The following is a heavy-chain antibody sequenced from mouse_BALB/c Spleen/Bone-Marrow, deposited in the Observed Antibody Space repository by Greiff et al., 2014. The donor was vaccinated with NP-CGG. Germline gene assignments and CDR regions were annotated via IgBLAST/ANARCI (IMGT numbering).Heavy chain of an antibody. CDR2: IRNKANGYTT. Sequence: GQLKGSGGGLGQPGGSLRISCATFGVTFTDYYKRWGRPPPGKALEGLGFIRNKANGYTTEYSASVKGRFTISRDNSQSILYLQMNTLRAEDSATYYCARDVGNYVRFAYWGQGTLVTVSA. CDR1: GVTFTDYY. CDR3: ARDVGNYVRFAY. D-gene: IGHD2-1*01. J-gene: IGHJ3*01. V-gene: IGHV7-3*02.